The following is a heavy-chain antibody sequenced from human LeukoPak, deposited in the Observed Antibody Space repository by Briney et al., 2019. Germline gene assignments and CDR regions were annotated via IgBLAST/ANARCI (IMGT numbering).Heavy chain of an antibody. CDR2: INPSDGST. CDR3: PRKYCSGGSCPGDAFDI. V-gene: IGHV1-46*01. J-gene: IGHJ3*02. D-gene: IGHD2-15*01. CDR1: EYTFTNSY. Sequence: ASVKVSRKASEYTFTNSYMQWVRQAPGQGLEWMGIINPSDGSTYYPQKFRGRVTMTRDRSTSTVYMELSSLRSEDTAVYYCPRKYCSGGSCPGDAFDIWGQGTMPTVSS.